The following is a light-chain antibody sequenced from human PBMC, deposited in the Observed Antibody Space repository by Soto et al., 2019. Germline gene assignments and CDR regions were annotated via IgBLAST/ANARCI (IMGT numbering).Light chain of an antibody. CDR3: SSYTTSNTRQIV. CDR1: SSEVGGYNY. J-gene: IGLJ1*01. CDR2: DVS. Sequence: QSVLTQPASVSGSPGQSINISCTGTSSEVGGYNYVSWYQHHPGNAPKLIIYDVSNRPSGVSNPFSGSKSGNTASLTISGLRPEDEADYYCSSYTTSNTRQIVFGTGTKVTVL. V-gene: IGLV2-14*03.